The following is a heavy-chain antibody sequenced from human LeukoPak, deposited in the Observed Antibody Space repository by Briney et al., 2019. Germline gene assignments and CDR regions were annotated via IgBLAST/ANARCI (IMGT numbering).Heavy chain of an antibody. J-gene: IGHJ4*02. CDR3: ARDYHPRDYDILTCNFDY. CDR1: GYTFTAYN. D-gene: IGHD3-9*01. V-gene: IGHV1-2*02. Sequence: ASVKVSCKASGYTFTAYNMDWVRQAPGQGLEWMGWINPNSGGTNYAQKLQGRVTMTTDTSTSTAYMELRSLRSDDTAVYYCARDYHPRDYDILTCNFDYWGQGTLVTVSS. CDR2: INPNSGGT.